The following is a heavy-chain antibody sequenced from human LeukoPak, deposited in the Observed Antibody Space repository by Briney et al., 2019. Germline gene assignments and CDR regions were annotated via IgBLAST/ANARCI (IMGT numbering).Heavy chain of an antibody. CDR2: INHSGST. D-gene: IGHD1-1*01. CDR1: GGSFSGYY. Sequence: SETLSLTCAVYGGSFSGYYWSWIRQPPGKGLEWIGEINHSGSTNYNPSLKSRLTISVDTSRNQFSLKLSSVTAADTAAYYCARTIDPYIFDFWGQGILVTVSS. V-gene: IGHV4-34*01. J-gene: IGHJ4*02. CDR3: ARTIDPYIFDF.